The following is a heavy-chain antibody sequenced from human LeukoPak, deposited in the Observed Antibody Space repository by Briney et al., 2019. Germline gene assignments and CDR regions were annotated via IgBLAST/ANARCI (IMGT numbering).Heavy chain of an antibody. CDR2: IYYSGST. CDR3: ARVPGIITRYSSGWYPLEY. D-gene: IGHD6-19*01. V-gene: IGHV4-38-2*02. CDR1: GYSISSGYY. J-gene: IGHJ4*02. Sequence: SETLSLTCTVSGYSISSGYYWGWIRQPPGKGLEWIGSIYYSGSTYYNPSLKSRVTISVDTSKNQFSLKLSSVTAADTAVYYCARVPGIITRYSSGWYPLEYWGQGTLVTVSS.